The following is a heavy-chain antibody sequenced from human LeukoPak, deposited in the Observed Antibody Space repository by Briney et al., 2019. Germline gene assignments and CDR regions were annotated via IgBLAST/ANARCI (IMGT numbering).Heavy chain of an antibody. Sequence: PSETLSLTCTVSGYSISSGYYWGWIRQPPGKGLEWIGSIYHSGSTYYNPSLKSRVTISVDTSKNQFSLKLSSVTAADTAVYYCARHVCSSTSCYLPWYFDLWGRGTLVTVSS. CDR2: IYHSGST. V-gene: IGHV4-38-2*02. D-gene: IGHD2-2*01. CDR3: ARHVCSSTSCYLPWYFDL. J-gene: IGHJ2*01. CDR1: GYSISSGYY.